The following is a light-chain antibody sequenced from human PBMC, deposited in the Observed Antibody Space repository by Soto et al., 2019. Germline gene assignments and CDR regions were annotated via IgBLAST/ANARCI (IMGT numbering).Light chain of an antibody. Sequence: QSALTQPASVSGSPGQSITISCTGTSSDVGGYNYVSWYQQHPGKAPKLMIYEVSNRPSGISTRFSGSKSGNTASLTISGLQAEDEADYYCTSYVKGNTVLFGGGTQLTVL. V-gene: IGLV2-14*01. CDR2: EVS. CDR1: SSDVGGYNY. J-gene: IGLJ3*02. CDR3: TSYVKGNTVL.